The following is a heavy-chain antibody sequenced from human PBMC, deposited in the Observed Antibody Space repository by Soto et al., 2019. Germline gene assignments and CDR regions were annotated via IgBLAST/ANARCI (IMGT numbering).Heavy chain of an antibody. CDR1: GFTFRSYS. D-gene: IGHD3-3*01. V-gene: IGHV3-48*02. Sequence: EVRLVESGGGLAQPGGSLRLSCAASGFTFRSYSMSWVRQAPGKGLEWVSYISSSSSNKYYADSVKGRFTISRDNAKNSLDPKIDKMGDQNTAGYSGAKVIFWTCALDMWGQGTIVTVCS. CDR3: AKVIFWTCALDM. CDR2: ISSSSSNK. J-gene: IGHJ3*02.